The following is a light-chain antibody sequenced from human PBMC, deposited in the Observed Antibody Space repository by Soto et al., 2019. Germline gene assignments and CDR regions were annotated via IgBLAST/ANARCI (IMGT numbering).Light chain of an antibody. V-gene: IGLV1-47*01. J-gene: IGLJ3*02. CDR2: NNS. CDR1: SSNIGSHS. Sequence: QLVLTQPPSASGTPGQRVTISCSGSSSNIGSHSVFWYQHLPGTAPKLVIYNNSQRPSGVPDRFSGSKSGTSASLAISGLRSEDEADYYCAAWDDSLSGWVFGGGTKLTVL. CDR3: AAWDDSLSGWV.